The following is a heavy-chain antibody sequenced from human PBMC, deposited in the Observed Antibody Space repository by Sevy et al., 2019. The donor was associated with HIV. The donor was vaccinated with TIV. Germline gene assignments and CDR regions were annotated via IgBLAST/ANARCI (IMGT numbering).Heavy chain of an antibody. J-gene: IGHJ4*02. V-gene: IGHV1-24*01. CDR1: GYTLTRLA. Sequence: ASVKVSCKVSGYTLTRLAMHWVRQAPGKGLEWMGSFDPEDNERIYAQKWQGRFSMTEDTSRDTGYMELSNLRSEDTAVYYCATTKDYYENSGDPFDYWGQGTLVTVSS. CDR3: ATTKDYYENSGDPFDY. CDR2: FDPEDNER. D-gene: IGHD3-22*01.